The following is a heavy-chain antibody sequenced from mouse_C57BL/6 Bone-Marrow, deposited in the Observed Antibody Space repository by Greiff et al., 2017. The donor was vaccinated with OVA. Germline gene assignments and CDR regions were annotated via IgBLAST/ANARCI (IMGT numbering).Heavy chain of an antibody. CDR3: ARGDWDYFDY. V-gene: IGHV1-84*01. J-gene: IGHJ2*01. Sequence: QVHVKQSGPELVKPAASVKISCKASGYTFTDYYINWVKQRPGQGLEWIGWIYPGSGNTKYNEKFKGKATLTVDTSSSTAYMQLSSLTSEDSAVYFCARGDWDYFDYWGQGTTLTVSS. CDR1: GYTFTDYY. CDR2: IYPGSGNT. D-gene: IGHD4-1*01.